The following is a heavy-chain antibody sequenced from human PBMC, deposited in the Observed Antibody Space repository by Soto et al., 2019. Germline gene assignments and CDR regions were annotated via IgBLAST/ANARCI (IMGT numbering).Heavy chain of an antibody. CDR1: GGSISSYY. D-gene: IGHD3-10*01. CDR3: ARRYGVAFDI. Sequence: SETLSLTCTVSGGSISSYYWSWIRQPPGKGLEWIGYIYYSGSTNYNPSLKSRVTISVDTSKNQFSLKLSSVTAADTAVYYCARRYGVAFDIWGQGTMVTVSS. CDR2: IYYSGST. V-gene: IGHV4-59*08. J-gene: IGHJ3*02.